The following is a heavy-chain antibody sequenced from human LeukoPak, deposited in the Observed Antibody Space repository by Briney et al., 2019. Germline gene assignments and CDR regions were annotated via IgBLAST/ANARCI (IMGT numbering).Heavy chain of an antibody. CDR2: ISAYNGNT. V-gene: IGHV1-18*04. J-gene: IGHJ4*02. D-gene: IGHD3-9*01. Sequence: ASVKVSCKASGYTFTSYGISWVRQAPGQGLEWMGWISAYNGNTNYAQKLQGRVTMTTDTSTSTAYMELRSLRSDDSAVYYCARVYDILTGYYIDYWGQGTLVTVSS. CDR3: ARVYDILTGYYIDY. CDR1: GYTFTSYG.